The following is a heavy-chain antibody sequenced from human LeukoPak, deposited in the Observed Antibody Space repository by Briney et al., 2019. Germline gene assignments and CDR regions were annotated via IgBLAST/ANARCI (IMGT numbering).Heavy chain of an antibody. CDR3: AKDIELGRIMITFGGVDY. CDR2: ISWNSGSI. Sequence: GRSLRLSCAASGFTFDDYAMHWVRHAPGKGLEGVSGISWNSGSIVYADSVKGRFTISRDNAKNSLYLQMNSLRAEDTALYYCAKDIELGRIMITFGGVDYWGQGTLVTVSS. J-gene: IGHJ4*02. D-gene: IGHD3-16*01. CDR1: GFTFDDYA. V-gene: IGHV3-9*01.